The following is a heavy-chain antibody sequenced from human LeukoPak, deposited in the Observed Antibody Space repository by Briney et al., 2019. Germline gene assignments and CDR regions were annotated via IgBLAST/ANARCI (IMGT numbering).Heavy chain of an antibody. Sequence: PGGSLRLSCAASGFTFSSYWTHWVRQAPGKGLLWVSRINSDGSSTRHADSVKGRFTISRDNAKNTLYLQMNSLRTEDTAVYYCARSHYYDSSGYFSYYYGLDVWGQGTTVTVSS. CDR3: ARSHYYDSSGYFSYYYGLDV. CDR2: INSDGSST. D-gene: IGHD3-22*01. J-gene: IGHJ6*02. V-gene: IGHV3-74*01. CDR1: GFTFSSYW.